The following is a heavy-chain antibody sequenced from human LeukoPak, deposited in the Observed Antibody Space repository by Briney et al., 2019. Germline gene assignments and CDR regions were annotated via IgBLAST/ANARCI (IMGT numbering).Heavy chain of an antibody. J-gene: IGHJ6*03. CDR3: ARGGFSRHYYMDV. CDR2: ISSSSSTI. Sequence: GGSLRLSCAASGFTFSSYSMNWVRQAPGKGLEWVSYISSSSSTIYYADSVKGRFTISRDNAKNSLYLQMNSLRAEDTAVYYCARGGFSRHYYMDVWGKGTTVTVSS. CDR1: GFTFSSYS. V-gene: IGHV3-48*04.